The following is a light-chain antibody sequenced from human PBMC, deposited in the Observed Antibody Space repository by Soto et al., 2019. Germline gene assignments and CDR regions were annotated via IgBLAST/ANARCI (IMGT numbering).Light chain of an antibody. J-gene: IGLJ1*01. CDR2: GVT. CDR3: TSYTSSSTHV. Sequence: QSALTQPASVSGSPGQSITITCTGTSSDIGGYDYVSWYQHHPGKAPQVIIYGVTNRPSGVSHRFSGSKSANTASLTISGLQAEDEADYYCTSYTSSSTHVFGTGTKVTVL. V-gene: IGLV2-14*01. CDR1: SSDIGGYDY.